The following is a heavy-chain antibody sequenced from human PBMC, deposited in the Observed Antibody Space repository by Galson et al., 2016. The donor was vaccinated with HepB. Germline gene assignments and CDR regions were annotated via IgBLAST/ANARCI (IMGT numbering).Heavy chain of an antibody. Sequence: SLRLSCAASGFTFNAYAMIWVRQAPGKGLEWVSDIKASDDTTHYADSVKGRFTISRDSYRNTVYLQMNSLTADDTAVYYCARDYRHCGADPMGAQGTLVTVSS. V-gene: IGHV3-23*01. CDR1: GFTFNAYA. CDR2: IKASDDTT. D-gene: IGHD2-21*02. CDR3: ARDYRHCGADPM. J-gene: IGHJ4*02.